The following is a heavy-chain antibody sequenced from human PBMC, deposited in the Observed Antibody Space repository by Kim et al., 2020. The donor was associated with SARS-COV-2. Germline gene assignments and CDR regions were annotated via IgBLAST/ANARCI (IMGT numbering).Heavy chain of an antibody. Sequence: GGSLRLSCAASGFTFSGSAMHWVRQPSGKGLECVGRIRNKANGYATAYAASVKGRFTISRDDSKNTAYLQMNRLKTEDTAVYYCTRVNPIAGAWYDAFDIWGQGTMVTVSS. D-gene: IGHD6-19*01. CDR1: GFTFSGSA. CDR2: IRNKANGYAT. J-gene: IGHJ3*02. CDR3: TRVNPIAGAWYDAFDI. V-gene: IGHV3-73*01.